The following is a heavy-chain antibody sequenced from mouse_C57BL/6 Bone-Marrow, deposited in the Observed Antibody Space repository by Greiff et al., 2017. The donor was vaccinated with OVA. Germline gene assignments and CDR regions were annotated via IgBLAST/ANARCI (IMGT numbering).Heavy chain of an antibody. J-gene: IGHJ2*01. V-gene: IGHV1-5*01. CDR2: IYPGNSDT. CDR3: TRGRITTVVAGGDY. D-gene: IGHD1-1*01. Sequence: EVQLQQSGTVLARPGASVKMFCKTSGYTFTSYWMHWVKQRPGQGLEWIGAIYPGNSDTSYNQKFKGKAKLTAVTSASTAYMELSSLTNEDSAVYYCTRGRITTVVAGGDYWGQGTTLTVSS. CDR1: GYTFTSYW.